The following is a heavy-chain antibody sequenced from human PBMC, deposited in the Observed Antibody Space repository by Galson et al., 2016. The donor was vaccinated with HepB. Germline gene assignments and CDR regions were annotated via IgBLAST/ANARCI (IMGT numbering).Heavy chain of an antibody. V-gene: IGHV3-23*03. D-gene: IGHD4-23*01. CDR1: GFTFSSYA. Sequence: SLRLSCAASGFTFSSYAMSWVRQAPGKGLEWVALIYSGGSTHYADSVKGRFTISRDNSTNTLYLQMNSLRAEDTAVYYCARKTDTGNGDYWGQGTLVTVSS. CDR2: IYSGGST. CDR3: ARKTDTGNGDY. J-gene: IGHJ4*02.